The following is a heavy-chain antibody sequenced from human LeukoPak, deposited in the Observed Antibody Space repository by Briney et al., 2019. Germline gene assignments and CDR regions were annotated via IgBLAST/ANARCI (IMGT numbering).Heavy chain of an antibody. V-gene: IGHV3-30-3*01. CDR2: ISYDGSNK. CDR3: ARRTYYYDSSGYDY. Sequence: PGGSLRLSCAASGFTFSTSAMHWVRQAPGKGLEWVAVISYDGSNKYYADSVKGRFTISRDNSKNTLYLQMNSLRAEDTAVYYCARRTYYYDSSGYDYWGQGTLVTVSS. CDR1: GFTFSTSA. J-gene: IGHJ4*02. D-gene: IGHD3-22*01.